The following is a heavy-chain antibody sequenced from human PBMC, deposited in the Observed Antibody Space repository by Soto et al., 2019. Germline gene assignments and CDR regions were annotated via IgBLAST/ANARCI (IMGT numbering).Heavy chain of an antibody. CDR2: ISSSGSTI. D-gene: IGHD3-22*01. J-gene: IGHJ4*02. CDR1: GFTFRSYE. Sequence: VGSLRLSCAASGFTFRSYEMNWVRQAPGKGLEWISYISSSGSTIYYADSVKGRFTISRDNAKNSLYLQLNSLRAEDTAVYYCARNRDYYDSSGYCDHWGQGTLVTVSS. V-gene: IGHV3-48*03. CDR3: ARNRDYYDSSGYCDH.